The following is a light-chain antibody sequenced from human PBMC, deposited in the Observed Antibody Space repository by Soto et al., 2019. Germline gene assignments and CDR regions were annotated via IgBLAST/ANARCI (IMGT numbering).Light chain of an antibody. J-gene: IGKJ2*01. CDR3: QYNLSSPLYT. Sequence: EIVLTQSPGTLSLSPGERATLSCRASQSISSSYLTWYQQRPGQAPKLLIYGSSSRAARIPDRFSGSGSGAEYTLTISSLDPEDFAVYYCQYNLSSPLYTFGQGTKLEIK. CDR1: QSISSSY. CDR2: GSS. V-gene: IGKV3-20*01.